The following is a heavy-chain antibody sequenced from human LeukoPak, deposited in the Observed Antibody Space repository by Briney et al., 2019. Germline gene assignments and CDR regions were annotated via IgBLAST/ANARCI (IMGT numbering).Heavy chain of an antibody. D-gene: IGHD2-2*01. V-gene: IGHV3-30*18. CDR2: ISYDGSNK. Sequence: PGRSLRLSCAASGFTFSSYGMHWVRQAPGKGLEWVAVISYDGSNKYYADSVKGRFTISRDNSKNTLYLQMNSLRAEDTAVYYCAKALPRYCSSTSCYPQLFDYWGQGTLVTVSS. CDR1: GFTFSSYG. CDR3: AKALPRYCSSTSCYPQLFDY. J-gene: IGHJ4*02.